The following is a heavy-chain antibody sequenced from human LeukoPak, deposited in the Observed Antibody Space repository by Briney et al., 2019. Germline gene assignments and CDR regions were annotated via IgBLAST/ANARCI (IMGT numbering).Heavy chain of an antibody. V-gene: IGHV3-23*01. CDR2: ISGSGVTT. CDR3: AKNPGYNWNYGYSDY. Sequence: PGGSLRLSCAASGFTFSSYAMSWVRQAPGKGLEWVSAISGSGVTTYYADSVKGRFTISRDNSKNTLYLQMNSLRAEDTAVYYCAKNPGYNWNYGYSDYWGQGTLVTVSS. D-gene: IGHD1-7*01. CDR1: GFTFSSYA. J-gene: IGHJ4*02.